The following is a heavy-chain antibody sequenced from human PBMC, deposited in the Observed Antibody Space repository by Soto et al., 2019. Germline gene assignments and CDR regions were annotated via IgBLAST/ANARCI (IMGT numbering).Heavy chain of an antibody. V-gene: IGHV4-31*03. D-gene: IGHD2-15*01. CDR1: GDSISSGGYY. CDR2: IDYSGNT. J-gene: IGHJ4*02. CDR3: ARGRLRDRFDY. Sequence: QVQLQESGPGLVKPSQTLALTCSVSGDSISSGGYYWSWIRQHPGKGLEWIGYIDYSGNTFYNPSLKSRLTISVDTSKNQFSLKLNSVTAADTSVYFCARGRLRDRFDYWGQGALVTVSS.